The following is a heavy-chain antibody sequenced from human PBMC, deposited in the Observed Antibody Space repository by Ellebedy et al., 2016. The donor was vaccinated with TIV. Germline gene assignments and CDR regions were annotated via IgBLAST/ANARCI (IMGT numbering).Heavy chain of an antibody. CDR3: AREVWYPAS. D-gene: IGHD6-13*01. J-gene: IGHJ4*02. Sequence: PGGSLRLSCAASGLTSSTYWMPWVRQAPGKGMMWVSRINTDGSSTGYADSVKGRFTISRDNAKNTLYLQMNGLRAEDTAVYYCAREVWYPASWGQGTLVTVSS. V-gene: IGHV3-74*01. CDR2: INTDGSST. CDR1: GLTSSTYW.